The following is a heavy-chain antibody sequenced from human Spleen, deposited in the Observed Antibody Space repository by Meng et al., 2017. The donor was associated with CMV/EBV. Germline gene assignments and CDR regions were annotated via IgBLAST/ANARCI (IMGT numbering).Heavy chain of an antibody. CDR1: TFTSYY. V-gene: IGHV1-46*01. CDR2: VNPGDGST. CDR3: ARDGVDIVALPVTSDWFDP. Sequence: TFTSYYMHWVRQAPGQGLEWMGIVNPGDGSTTYAQKFQGRVTMTRDTSTSTVYMELSSLRSEDTAVFYCARDGVDIVALPVTSDWFDPWGQGTLVTVSS. J-gene: IGHJ5*02. D-gene: IGHD2-2*03.